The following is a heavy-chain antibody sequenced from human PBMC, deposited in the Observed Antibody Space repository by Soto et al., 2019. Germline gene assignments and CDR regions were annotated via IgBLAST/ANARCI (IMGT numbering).Heavy chain of an antibody. CDR1: GFSLSTSGVG. D-gene: IGHD2-15*01. CDR3: AYSYCHGGSCYIEYFQE. CDR2: IYWDDDK. Sequence: QITLKESGPTLVKPTQTLTVTCTFSGFSLSTSGVGVGWIRQPPGKALEWLALIYWDDDKRYRPSLESRVTITKGTSKNQVALTMTNMDPVDTATYFCAYSYCHGGSCYIEYFQEWGQGILVSVSS. V-gene: IGHV2-5*02. J-gene: IGHJ1*01.